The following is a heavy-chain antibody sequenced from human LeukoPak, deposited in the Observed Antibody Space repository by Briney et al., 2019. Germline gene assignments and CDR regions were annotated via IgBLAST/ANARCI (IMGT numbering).Heavy chain of an antibody. CDR1: GGTFSSYA. J-gene: IGHJ5*02. CDR2: IIPILGIA. CDR3: ARAAMIVHNWFDP. D-gene: IGHD3-22*01. Sequence: SVKVSRKASGGTFSSYAISWVRQAPGQGLEWMGRIIPILGIANYAQKFQGRVTITADKSTSTAYMELSSLRSEDTAVYYCARAAMIVHNWFDPWGQGTLVTVSS. V-gene: IGHV1-69*04.